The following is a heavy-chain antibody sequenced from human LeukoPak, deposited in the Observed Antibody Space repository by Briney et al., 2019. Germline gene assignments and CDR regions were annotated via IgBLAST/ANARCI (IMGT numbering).Heavy chain of an antibody. CDR2: ISSSSSYI. D-gene: IGHD2-15*01. Sequence: PGGSLRLSCAASGFTFRSYSMNWVRQAPGKGLEWVSSISSSSSYIYYADSVKGRLTISRDNAKNSLYLQMNSLRAEDTAVYYCARDPTPRYCSGGSCYTHYGMDVWGQGTTVTVSS. CDR3: ARDPTPRYCSGGSCYTHYGMDV. J-gene: IGHJ6*02. V-gene: IGHV3-21*01. CDR1: GFTFRSYS.